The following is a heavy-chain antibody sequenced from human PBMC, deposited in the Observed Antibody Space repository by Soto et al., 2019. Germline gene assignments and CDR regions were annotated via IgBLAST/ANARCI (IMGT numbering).Heavy chain of an antibody. CDR3: ASRNKGYYYGMDV. CDR1: GGSISSYY. CDR2: IDYSGST. Sequence: SETLSLTCTVSGGSISSYYWSWIRQPPGKGLEWIGYIDYSGSTNYNPSLKSRVTISVDRSKNQFSLKLTSVTAADTAVYYCASRNKGYYYGMDVWGQGTTVTVSS. V-gene: IGHV4-59*01. J-gene: IGHJ6*02.